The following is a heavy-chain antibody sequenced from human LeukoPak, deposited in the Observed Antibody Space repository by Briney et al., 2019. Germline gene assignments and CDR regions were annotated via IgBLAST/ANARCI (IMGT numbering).Heavy chain of an antibody. Sequence: GGSLILSCVASGFTFSSYAMSWVRQAPGKGLEWVSGISSSGGSTYYADSVKGRFTISRDNSKDTLYLQMDSLRAEDTAVYYCARSAGLRCFDYWGLGTLVTVSS. J-gene: IGHJ4*02. CDR3: ARSAGLRCFDY. D-gene: IGHD4-17*01. V-gene: IGHV3-23*01. CDR2: ISSSGGST. CDR1: GFTFSSYA.